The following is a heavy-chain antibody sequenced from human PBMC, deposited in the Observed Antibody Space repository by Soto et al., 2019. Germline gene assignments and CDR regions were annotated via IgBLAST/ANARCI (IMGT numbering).Heavy chain of an antibody. CDR3: AGDDYYDSSVDAFDI. Sequence: QVQLVESGGGVVQPGRSLRLSCAASGFTFSSYGMHWVRQAPGKGLEWVAVIWYDGSNKYYADSVKGRFTISRDNSKNTLYLQMNSLRAEDTAVYYCAGDDYYDSSVDAFDIWGQGTMVTVSS. D-gene: IGHD3-22*01. CDR2: IWYDGSNK. J-gene: IGHJ3*02. V-gene: IGHV3-33*01. CDR1: GFTFSSYG.